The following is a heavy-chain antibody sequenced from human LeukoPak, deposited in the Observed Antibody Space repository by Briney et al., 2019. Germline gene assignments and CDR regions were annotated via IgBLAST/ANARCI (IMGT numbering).Heavy chain of an antibody. CDR1: GFTFDDYG. J-gene: IGHJ4*02. CDR3: ARDRDIVVERGVDY. V-gene: IGHV3-20*04. CDR2: INWNGGST. Sequence: GGSLRLSCAASGFTFDDYGMSWVRQARGKGLEWVSGINWNGGSTSYADSVKGRFTISRDNAKNSLYLQMNSLRAEDTALYYCARDRDIVVERGVDYWGQGTLVTVSS. D-gene: IGHD2-15*01.